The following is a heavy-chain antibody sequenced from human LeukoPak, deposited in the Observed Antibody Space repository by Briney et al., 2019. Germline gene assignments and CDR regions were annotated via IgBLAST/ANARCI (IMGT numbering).Heavy chain of an antibody. V-gene: IGHV4-39*07. CDR3: AREIGLGGGYCSSTSCDGAFDI. J-gene: IGHJ3*02. CDR2: IYYSGST. Sequence: SENLSLTCTVSGGSISSSSYYWGWIRQPPGKGLEWIGSIYYSGSTYYNPSLKSRVTISVDTSKNQFSLKLSSVTAADTAVYYCAREIGLGGGYCSSTSCDGAFDIWGQGTMVTVSS. CDR1: GGSISSSSYY. D-gene: IGHD2-2*01.